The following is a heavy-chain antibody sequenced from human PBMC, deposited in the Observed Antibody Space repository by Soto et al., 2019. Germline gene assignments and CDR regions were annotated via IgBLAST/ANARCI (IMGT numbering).Heavy chain of an antibody. CDR1: GFTFSSYS. Sequence: PGGSLRLSCAASGFTFSSYSMNWVRQAPGKGLEWVSYISSSSSTIYYADSVKGRFTISRDNAKNSLYLQMNSLRAEDTAVYYCARVRLAYYYYYGMDVWGQGTTVTVSS. CDR3: ARVRLAYYYYYGMDV. J-gene: IGHJ6*02. V-gene: IGHV3-48*01. CDR2: ISSSSSTI. D-gene: IGHD3-3*02.